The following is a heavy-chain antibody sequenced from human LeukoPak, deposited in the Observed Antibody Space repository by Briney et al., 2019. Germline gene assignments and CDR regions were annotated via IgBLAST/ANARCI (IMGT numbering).Heavy chain of an antibody. J-gene: IGHJ6*04. V-gene: IGHV3-23*01. Sequence: GGSLRLSCAASGFTFSSYAMSWVRQAPGKGLEWVSAISSSGGSTYYADSVKGRFTISRDNAKNSLYLQMNSLRAEDTAVYYCAELGITMIGGVWGKGTTVTISS. CDR2: ISSSGGST. D-gene: IGHD3-10*02. CDR1: GFTFSSYA. CDR3: AELGITMIGGV.